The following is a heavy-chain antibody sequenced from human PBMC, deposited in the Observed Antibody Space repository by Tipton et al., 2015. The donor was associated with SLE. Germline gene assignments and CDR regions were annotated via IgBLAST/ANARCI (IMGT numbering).Heavy chain of an antibody. D-gene: IGHD3-16*01. CDR1: TFVFSNYG. CDR3: ARDGRVVTGRGGAFDI. CDR2: IWHDGSNK. J-gene: IGHJ3*02. V-gene: IGHV3-33*01. Sequence: RSLRLSCVASTFVFSNYGMHWVRQAPGKGPEWVAVIWHDGSNKYYRDSVKGRFTIFRDNSRSTLYLQMNNLTVEDTAVYYCARDGRVVTGRGGAFDIWGRGTTVTVSS.